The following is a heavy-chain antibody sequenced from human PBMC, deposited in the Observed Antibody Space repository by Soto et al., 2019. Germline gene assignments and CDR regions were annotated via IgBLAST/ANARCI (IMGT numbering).Heavy chain of an antibody. CDR2: IWAHETE. D-gene: IGHD1-1*01. V-gene: IGHV3-33*06. CDR1: GYSITNHG. Sequence: QVRLAQSGGGVVQPGRSLTLSCAASGYSITNHGMHWVRQAPGKGLEWVALIWAHETEQYADSVKGRFTVSRDTSTNTVYLQMNSLRAEDTAKYYCGKDIRSGSIDYWGQGTLVTVSS. CDR3: GKDIRSGSIDY. J-gene: IGHJ4*02.